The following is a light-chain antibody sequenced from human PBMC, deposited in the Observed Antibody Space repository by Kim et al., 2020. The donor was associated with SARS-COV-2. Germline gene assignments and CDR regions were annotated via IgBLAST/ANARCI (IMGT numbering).Light chain of an antibody. CDR2: RDK. V-gene: IGLV10-54*04. CDR1: STDVSSLG. J-gene: IGLJ3*02. CDR3: SAWDSSLNTWM. Sequence: RQPATPTGPGNSTDVSSLGVAWLQQHQGLPPKLLSYRDKNRPSGISEGFSASRSGNTASLTIAGLQPEDEADYYCSAWDSSLNTWMFGGGTQLTVL.